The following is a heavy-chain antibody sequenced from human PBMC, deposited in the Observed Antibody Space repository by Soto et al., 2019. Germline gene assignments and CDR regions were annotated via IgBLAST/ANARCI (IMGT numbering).Heavy chain of an antibody. Sequence: QVQLVQSGAEVKKPWASVKVSCKASGYTFSSYHISWVRQAPGQGLEWMGWVSAYNGNTNYAQKLKGRGTMTTDTAPSTAYMEMRSLRSDDTAVYYCARDGHPNDYWGQGTLVTVSS. CDR3: ARDGHPNDY. J-gene: IGHJ4*02. CDR2: VSAYNGNT. CDR1: GYTFSSYH. V-gene: IGHV1-18*01.